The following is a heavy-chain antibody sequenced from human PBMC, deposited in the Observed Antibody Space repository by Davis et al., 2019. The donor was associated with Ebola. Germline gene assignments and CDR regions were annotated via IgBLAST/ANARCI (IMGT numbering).Heavy chain of an antibody. CDR3: VKGASASETAYFDF. Sequence: GESLKISCAASGFTSSSYTMTWVRQAPGKGLEWVSSINNSGGSTNYADSVQGRFTISRDNSKNTLFLQMSSLRPEDTAIYYCVKGASASETAYFDFWGQGTLVTVSS. CDR2: INNSGGST. CDR1: GFTSSSYT. V-gene: IGHV3-23*01. D-gene: IGHD2-21*01. J-gene: IGHJ4*02.